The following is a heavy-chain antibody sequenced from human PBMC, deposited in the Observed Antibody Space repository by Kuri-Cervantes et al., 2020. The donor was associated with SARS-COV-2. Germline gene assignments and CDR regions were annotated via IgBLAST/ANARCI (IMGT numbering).Heavy chain of an antibody. CDR3: ARDSAPKLRFDYYYYMDV. J-gene: IGHJ6*03. CDR1: TFTFSSCT. Sequence: GESLKISCAASTFTFSSCTMSRVRQAPGKGLEWVSYISSSTSTKYYAGSVKGRFTICRDNARNSLYLQMNSLRAEDTAVYYCARDSAPKLRFDYYYYMDVWGKGTTVTVSS. V-gene: IGHV3-48*01. CDR2: ISSSTSTK. D-gene: IGHD3-3*01.